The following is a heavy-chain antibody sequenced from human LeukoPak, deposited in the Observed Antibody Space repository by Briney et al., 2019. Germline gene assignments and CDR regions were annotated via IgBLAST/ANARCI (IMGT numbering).Heavy chain of an antibody. CDR3: ARDQVSIAGTGIDY. CDR1: GFTFSSYS. J-gene: IGHJ4*02. V-gene: IGHV3-21*01. D-gene: IGHD6-13*01. Sequence: GGSLRLSCAASGFTFSSYSMNWVRQAPGKGLEWVSAISSSGRYIYYADSVKGRFTISGDSAKNSLYLQMDSLRAEDTAVYYCARDQVSIAGTGIDYWGQGTLVTVSS. CDR2: ISSSGRYI.